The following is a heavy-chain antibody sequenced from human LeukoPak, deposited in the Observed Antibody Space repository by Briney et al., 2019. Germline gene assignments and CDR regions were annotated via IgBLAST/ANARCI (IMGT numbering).Heavy chain of an antibody. CDR1: GFTFSRFG. Sequence: PGGSLRLSCAASGFTFSRFGMHWVRQAPGKGLEGVAFLRYDGSDKEYAESVKGRFIISRDNSKNTLYVQMDSLRIEDTGVYFCARDFSYGVKGAFEYWGQGTLVTVSS. J-gene: IGHJ4*02. D-gene: IGHD3-10*01. CDR2: LRYDGSDK. CDR3: ARDFSYGVKGAFEY. V-gene: IGHV3-30*02.